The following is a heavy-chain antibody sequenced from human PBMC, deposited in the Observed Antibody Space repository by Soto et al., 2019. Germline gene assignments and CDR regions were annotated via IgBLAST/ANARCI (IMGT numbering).Heavy chain of an antibody. CDR3: ARVNELEDDAFDI. Sequence: TGGSLRLSCAASGGTFSSYGMHWVRQAPGKGLEWVSAIGTAGDTYYPGSVKGRFTISRENAKNSLYLQMNSLRAGDTAVYYCARVNELEDDAFDIWGQGTMVTVSS. CDR2: IGTAGDT. V-gene: IGHV3-13*01. CDR1: GGTFSSYG. D-gene: IGHD1-7*01. J-gene: IGHJ3*02.